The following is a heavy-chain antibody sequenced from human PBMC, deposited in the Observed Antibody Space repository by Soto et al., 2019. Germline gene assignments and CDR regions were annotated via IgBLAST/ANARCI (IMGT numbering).Heavy chain of an antibody. CDR1: GFTFSSYG. Sequence: PGGSLRLSCAASGFTFSSYGMHWVRQAPGKGLDWVAVIWYDGSNKYYADSVKGRFTISSDNSKNTLYLQMNSLRAEDTALYYCARESGALTVTRYNWFDPWGQGTLVTVSS. D-gene: IGHD4-4*01. CDR2: IWYDGSNK. J-gene: IGHJ5*02. CDR3: ARESGALTVTRYNWFDP. V-gene: IGHV3-33*01.